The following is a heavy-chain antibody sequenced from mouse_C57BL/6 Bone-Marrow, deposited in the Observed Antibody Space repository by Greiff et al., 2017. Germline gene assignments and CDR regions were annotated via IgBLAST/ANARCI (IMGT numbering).Heavy chain of an antibody. CDR3: AIYYYGSSNLLWSVDY. Sequence: EVQLLQSGAELVRPGASVKLSCTASGFNFKDDYMHWVQQRPEQGLEWIGWIDPENGDTEYASKFQGKATITENTSSNTAYLQLSSLTSEGTDVYYRAIYYYGSSNLLWSVDYWGQGTSATVSS. D-gene: IGHD1-1*01. CDR2: IDPENGDT. V-gene: IGHV14-4*01. J-gene: IGHJ4*01. CDR1: GFNFKDDY.